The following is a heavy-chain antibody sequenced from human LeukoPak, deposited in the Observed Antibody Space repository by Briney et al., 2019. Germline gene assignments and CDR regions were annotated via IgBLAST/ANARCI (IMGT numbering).Heavy chain of an antibody. Sequence: SETLSLTCTVSGGSISSYYWSWIRQPAGKGLEWIGRIYTSGSTNYNPSLKSRVTMSVDTSKNQFSLKLSSVTAADTAVYYCAREGPDIVVVPAAIQNYYYYMDVWGKGTTVTVSS. V-gene: IGHV4-4*07. CDR2: IYTSGST. D-gene: IGHD2-2*01. CDR3: AREGPDIVVVPAAIQNYYYYMDV. J-gene: IGHJ6*03. CDR1: GGSISSYY.